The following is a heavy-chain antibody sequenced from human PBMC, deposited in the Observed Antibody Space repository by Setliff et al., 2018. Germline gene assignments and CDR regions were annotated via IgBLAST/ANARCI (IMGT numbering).Heavy chain of an antibody. CDR1: GFSFSSSA. D-gene: IGHD3-22*01. V-gene: IGHV1-58*01. CDR2: IVVGSGHT. CDR3: AARYYYDTPPYGS. Sequence: ASVKVSCKASGFSFSSSALQWVRQARGQRLEWIGWIVVGSGHTGYAQNFQERVTITRDMSTSTAYMELTSLTSEDTALYYCAARYYYDTPPYGSWGQGTRVTVSS. J-gene: IGHJ5*02.